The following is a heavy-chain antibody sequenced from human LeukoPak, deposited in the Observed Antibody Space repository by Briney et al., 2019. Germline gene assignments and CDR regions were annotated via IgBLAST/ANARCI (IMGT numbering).Heavy chain of an antibody. CDR3: ARQSRDGSKTRGYYFDY. V-gene: IGHV5-51*01. CDR1: GYIFTHYW. Sequence: GESLKISCQVSGYIFTHYWIGCVRQVAGKGRESMGLIYPADSDTTYSPSFQGQVTISADKSISTVYLQWSSLRASDTAMYYCARQSRDGSKTRGYYFDYWGQGTLVTVSS. J-gene: IGHJ4*02. D-gene: IGHD3-10*01. CDR2: IYPADSDT.